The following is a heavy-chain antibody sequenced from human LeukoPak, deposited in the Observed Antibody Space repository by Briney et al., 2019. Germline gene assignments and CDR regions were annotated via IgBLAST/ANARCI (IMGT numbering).Heavy chain of an antibody. D-gene: IGHD3-9*01. CDR1: GGSISSGSYY. J-gene: IGHJ4*02. CDR2: IYTSGST. V-gene: IGHV4-61*02. CDR3: ARHYTFYDVLTGSEPFDY. Sequence: PSETLSLTCTVSGGSISSGSYYWSWIRQPAGKGLEWVGRIYTSGSTYYNPSLKSRITISVDTSKNQFSLKLTSVTAADTAVYYCARHYTFYDVLTGSEPFDYWGQGTLVTVSS.